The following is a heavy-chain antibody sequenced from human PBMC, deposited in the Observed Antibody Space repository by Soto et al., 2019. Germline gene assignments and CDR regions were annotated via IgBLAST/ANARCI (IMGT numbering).Heavy chain of an antibody. Sequence: EVQLVETGGGLIQPGGSLRLSCAASGFTVSSNYMSWVRQAPGKGLEWVSVIYNGGSTYYADSVKGRFTISRDNSKNTVYLQMNSLRAEDTDVYYCGGSGSYYTFDYWGQGTLVTVSS. D-gene: IGHD3-10*01. V-gene: IGHV3-53*02. CDR2: IYNGGST. CDR1: GFTVSSNY. CDR3: GGSGSYYTFDY. J-gene: IGHJ4*02.